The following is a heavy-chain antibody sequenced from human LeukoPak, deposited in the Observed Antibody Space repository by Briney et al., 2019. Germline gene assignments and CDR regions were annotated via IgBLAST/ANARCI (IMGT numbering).Heavy chain of an antibody. V-gene: IGHV4-38-2*02. CDR1: DFSTSSGYY. D-gene: IGHD4-23*01. CDR2: VYHSGNT. Sequence: SETLSLICSVSDFSTSSGYYWGWIRQPPGKALEWVGSVYHSGNTYYNPSLMSRVTISVDTSKSQFSLNLNSVTAADAAVYYCARVKQHDSGGNSNLFDYWGQGILVTVSS. J-gene: IGHJ4*02. CDR3: ARVKQHDSGGNSNLFDY.